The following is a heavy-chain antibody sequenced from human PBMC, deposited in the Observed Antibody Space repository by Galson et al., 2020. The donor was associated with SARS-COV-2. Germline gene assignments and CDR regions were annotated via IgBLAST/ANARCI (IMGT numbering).Heavy chain of an antibody. CDR2: ISYDGSNK. CDR1: GFTFSSYA. D-gene: IGHD5-12*01. V-gene: IGHV3-30*01. J-gene: IGHJ4*02. CDR3: ARDSSGYGAPDY. Sequence: GESLKISCAASGFTFSSYAMHWVRQAPGKGLEWVAVISYDGSNKYYADSVKGRFTISRDNSKNTLYLQMNSLRGEDTAVFHCARDSSGYGAPDYWGQGTLVTVSS.